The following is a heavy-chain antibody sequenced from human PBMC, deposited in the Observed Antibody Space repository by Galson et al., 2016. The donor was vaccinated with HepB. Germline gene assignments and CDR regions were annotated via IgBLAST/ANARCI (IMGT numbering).Heavy chain of an antibody. Sequence: SVKVSCKASGYMLTNYYIYWVRQAPGQGLEWMGVINPSGGATTYAQNFQGRVTMTGDNSTSTVYMILSSLRAEDTAVYYCTRAGFDLGDDGAAFDIWGQGTMVTVSS. CDR1: GYMLTNYY. CDR2: INPSGGAT. J-gene: IGHJ3*02. V-gene: IGHV1-46*03. CDR3: TRAGFDLGDDGAAFDI. D-gene: IGHD2-21*02.